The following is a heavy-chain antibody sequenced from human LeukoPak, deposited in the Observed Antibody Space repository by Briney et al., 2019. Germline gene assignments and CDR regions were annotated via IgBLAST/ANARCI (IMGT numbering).Heavy chain of an antibody. J-gene: IGHJ3*02. CDR1: GGSISSGDYY. CDR3: ARDASELELQAFDI. CDR2: IYYSGST. Sequence: SETLSLTCTVSGGSISSGDYYWSWIRQPPGKGLEWIGYIYYSGSTYYNPSLKSRVTISVDTSKNQFSLKLSSVTAADTAVYYCARDASELELQAFDIWGQGTMVAVSS. V-gene: IGHV4-30-4*08. D-gene: IGHD1-7*01.